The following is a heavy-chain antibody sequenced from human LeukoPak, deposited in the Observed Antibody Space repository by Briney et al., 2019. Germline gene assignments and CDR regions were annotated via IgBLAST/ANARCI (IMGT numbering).Heavy chain of an antibody. V-gene: IGHV4-59*01. Sequence: SETLSLTCTVSGGSISSYYWSWIRQPPGKGLEWIGYIYYSGSTNYNPSLKSRVTISVDTSKNQFSLKLSSVTAADTAVYYCARLGMMASSGYYYKGIDYWGQGTLVTVSS. CDR3: ARLGMMASSGYYYKGIDY. CDR2: IYYSGST. J-gene: IGHJ4*02. CDR1: GGSISSYY. D-gene: IGHD3-22*01.